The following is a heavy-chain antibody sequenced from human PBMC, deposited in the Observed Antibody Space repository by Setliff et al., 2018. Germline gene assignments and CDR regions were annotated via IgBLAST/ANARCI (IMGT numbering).Heavy chain of an antibody. Sequence: SETLSLTCTVSGGFISSYYWSWIRQPPGKGLEWIGYIYYSGSTNYNPSLKSRVTISVDTSKNQFSLKLSSVTAADTAVYYCARGVGATNDYWGQGTLVTVSS. D-gene: IGHD1-26*01. CDR2: IYYSGST. J-gene: IGHJ4*02. V-gene: IGHV4-59*01. CDR1: GGFISSYY. CDR3: ARGVGATNDY.